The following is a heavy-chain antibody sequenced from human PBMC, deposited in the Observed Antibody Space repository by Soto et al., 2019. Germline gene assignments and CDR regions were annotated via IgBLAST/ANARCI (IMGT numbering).Heavy chain of an antibody. D-gene: IGHD2-15*01. CDR3: AREACSGGSCYSGVGY. J-gene: IGHJ4*02. CDR2: ISSSGSTI. Sequence: PGGSLRLSCAASGFTFSSYEMNWVRQAPGKGLEWVSYISSSGSTIYYADSVKGRFTISRDNAKNSLYLQMNSLRAEDTAVYYCAREACSGGSCYSGVGYWGQGTLVTVSS. V-gene: IGHV3-48*03. CDR1: GFTFSSYE.